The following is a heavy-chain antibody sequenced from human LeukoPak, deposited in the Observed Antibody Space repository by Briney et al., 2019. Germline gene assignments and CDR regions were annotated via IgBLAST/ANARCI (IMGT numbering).Heavy chain of an antibody. V-gene: IGHV3-23*03. D-gene: IGHD6-19*01. Sequence: WGSLRLSCAASGFTFRNYAMTWVRQAPGKGLEWVAGITNAGDRTDYADSVKGRFTISRDNSKNILFLQMNSLRADDTAVYHCAKGHQWLARQSDYYYMDVWGNGTTVTVSS. CDR3: AKGHQWLARQSDYYYMDV. CDR2: ITNAGDRT. CDR1: GFTFRNYA. J-gene: IGHJ6*03.